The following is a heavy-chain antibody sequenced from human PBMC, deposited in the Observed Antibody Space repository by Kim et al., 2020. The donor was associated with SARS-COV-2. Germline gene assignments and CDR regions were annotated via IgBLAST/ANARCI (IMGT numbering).Heavy chain of an antibody. V-gene: IGHV3-30*18. J-gene: IGHJ4*02. D-gene: IGHD1-26*01. CDR2: ISYDGSNK. CDR1: GFTFSSYG. CDR3: AKDLRGSYSSFDY. Sequence: GGSLRLSCAASGFTFSSYGMHWVRQAPGKGLEWVAVISYDGSNKYYADSVKGRFTISRDNSKNTLYLQMNSLRAEDTAVYYCAKDLRGSYSSFDYWGQGT.